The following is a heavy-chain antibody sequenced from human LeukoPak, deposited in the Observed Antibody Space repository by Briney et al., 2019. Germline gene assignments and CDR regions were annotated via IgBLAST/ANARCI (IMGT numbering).Heavy chain of an antibody. V-gene: IGHV3-21*01. CDR3: ARDLAAADYYYYYYMDV. CDR2: IRGSSNNDR. D-gene: IGHD6-13*01. CDR1: GFTFSSYS. J-gene: IGHJ6*03. Sequence: PGGSRRLSCAASGFTFSSYSMNWVRQAPGGGREWVSFIRGSSNNDRYYADSVKGRFTISRDNAKKSLYLQMNSLRAEDTAVYYCARDLAAADYYYYYYMDVWGKGTTVTVSS.